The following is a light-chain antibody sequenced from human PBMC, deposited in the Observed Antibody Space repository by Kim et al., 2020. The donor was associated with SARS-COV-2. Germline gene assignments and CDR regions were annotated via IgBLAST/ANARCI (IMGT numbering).Light chain of an antibody. Sequence: QSVLTQPASVSGSPGQSITISCTGTSSDVGSYNYVSWYQQHPGKAPKLMIYAVSNRPSGVSNRFSGSKSGNTASLTISELQAEDEADYYCSSYTRSSTNYVFGTGTKVNVL. CDR3: SSYTRSSTNYV. V-gene: IGLV2-14*03. J-gene: IGLJ1*01. CDR2: AVS. CDR1: SSDVGSYNY.